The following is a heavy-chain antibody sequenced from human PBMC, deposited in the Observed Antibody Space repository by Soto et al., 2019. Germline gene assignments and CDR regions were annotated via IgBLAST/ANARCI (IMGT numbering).Heavy chain of an antibody. Sequence: PGGSLRLSCAASGFTFSSYAMHWVRQAPGKGLEWEAVISYDGSNKYNADSVKGRLTISRDNSKKTLFLQMNSLRAEDTAVYYCARPGGHSYGYPLDYWGQGTPVTVSS. CDR3: ARPGGHSYGYPLDY. V-gene: IGHV3-30-3*01. CDR1: GFTFSSYA. CDR2: ISYDGSNK. J-gene: IGHJ4*02. D-gene: IGHD5-18*01.